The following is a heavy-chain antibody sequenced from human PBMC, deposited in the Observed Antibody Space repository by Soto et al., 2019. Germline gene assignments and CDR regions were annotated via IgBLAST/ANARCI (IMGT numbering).Heavy chain of an antibody. CDR3: ASTYCGGDCYSGEYYYYGMDV. J-gene: IGHJ6*02. V-gene: IGHV1-2*04. CDR2: INPNSGGT. D-gene: IGHD2-21*02. Sequence: ASVKVSCKPSGYTFTGYYMHWVRQAPGQGLEWMGWINPNSGGTNYAQKFQGWVTMTRDTSISTAYMELSRLRSDDTAVYYCASTYCGGDCYSGEYYYYGMDVWGQGTTVTVSS. CDR1: GYTFTGYY.